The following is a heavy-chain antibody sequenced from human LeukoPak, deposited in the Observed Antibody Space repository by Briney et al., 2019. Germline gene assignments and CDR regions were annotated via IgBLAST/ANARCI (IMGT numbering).Heavy chain of an antibody. CDR2: INPNSGGT. D-gene: IGHD2-15*01. V-gene: IGHV1-2*02. CDR1: GYTFTGYY. Sequence: ASVKVSCKASGYTFTGYYMHWVRQAPGQGLEWMGWINPNSGGTNYAQKFQGRVTMTRDTSISTAYMELSRLRSDDTAVYYCARTPLVLYFMDVWSKGTSVTISS. J-gene: IGHJ6*03. CDR3: ARTPLVLYFMDV.